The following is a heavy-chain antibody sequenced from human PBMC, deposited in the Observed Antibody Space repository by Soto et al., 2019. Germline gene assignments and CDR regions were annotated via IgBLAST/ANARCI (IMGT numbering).Heavy chain of an antibody. D-gene: IGHD1-1*01. V-gene: IGHV4-30-4*01. CDR3: ARVPRQLEPTLCFDP. CDR2: IYYSGNT. CDR1: GASIRSGDYY. J-gene: IGHJ5*02. Sequence: QVQLQESGPGLVKPSETLSLTCAVSGASIRSGDYYWSWIRQPPGKGLEWIGYIYYSGNTYYNPSLKSRVTISLDTSKNPVALNLSSVTAADTAIYFCARVPRQLEPTLCFDPWGQGTLVTVSS.